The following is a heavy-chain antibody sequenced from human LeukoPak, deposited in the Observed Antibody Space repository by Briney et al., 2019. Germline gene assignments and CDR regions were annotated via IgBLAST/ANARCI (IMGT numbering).Heavy chain of an antibody. CDR3: AKEGGQYYYDSSGSNRYFDS. J-gene: IGHJ4*02. V-gene: IGHV3-23*01. Sequence: GGSLRLSCAASGFTFSSYAMSWVRQAPGKGLEWVSAISRSGGSTYYADSVKGRCTISRDNSKNTLYLQMNSLRAEDTAVYYCAKEGGQYYYDSSGSNRYFDSWGQGTLVTVSS. CDR1: GFTFSSYA. CDR2: ISRSGGST. D-gene: IGHD3-22*01.